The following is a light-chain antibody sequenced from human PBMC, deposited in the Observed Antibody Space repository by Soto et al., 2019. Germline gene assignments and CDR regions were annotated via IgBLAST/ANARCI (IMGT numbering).Light chain of an antibody. CDR1: QGISRY. V-gene: IGKV1-33*01. CDR3: RQYDDLPPT. Sequence: DIQMTHSPSSLSASIGARVTITCRAMQGISRYLNWYQQEPGKAPSLLIYDASNLETGVPSRFSGSGSGTDFTFTISSLQPEDIATYYCRQYDDLPPTFGQGTRLEIK. J-gene: IGKJ5*01. CDR2: DAS.